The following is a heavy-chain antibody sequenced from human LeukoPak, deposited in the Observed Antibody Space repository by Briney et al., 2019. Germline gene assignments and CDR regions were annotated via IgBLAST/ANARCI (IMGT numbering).Heavy chain of an antibody. J-gene: IGHJ4*02. Sequence: GSLRLSCAASGFTVSTNYMSWVRQPPGKGLEWIGEINHSGSTNYNPSLKSRVTISVDTSKNQFSLKLSSVTAADTAVYYCARSGSYLVFNYWGQGTLVTVSS. CDR3: ARSGSYLVFNY. CDR2: INHSGST. CDR1: GFTVSTNY. D-gene: IGHD1-26*01. V-gene: IGHV4-34*01.